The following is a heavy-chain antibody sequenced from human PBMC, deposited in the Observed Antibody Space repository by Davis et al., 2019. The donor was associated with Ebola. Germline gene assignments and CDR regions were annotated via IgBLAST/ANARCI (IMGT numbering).Heavy chain of an antibody. CDR1: GFSVSSKY. CDR3: AKEGATTAKFDY. D-gene: IGHD4-11*01. J-gene: IGHJ4*02. CDR2: IYRGGNT. Sequence: GESLKISCAASGFSVSSKYMTWVRQSPGKGLEWVSVIYRGGNTYYADSVKGRFTISRDNSKNTLDLQMNSLRVEDTAVYYCAKEGATTAKFDYWGQGVLVTVSS. V-gene: IGHV3-53*01.